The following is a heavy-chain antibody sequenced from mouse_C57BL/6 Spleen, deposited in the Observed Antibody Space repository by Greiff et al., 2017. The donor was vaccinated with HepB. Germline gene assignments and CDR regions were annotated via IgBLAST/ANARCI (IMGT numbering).Heavy chain of an antibody. CDR1: GYTFTSYW. J-gene: IGHJ3*01. V-gene: IGHV1-74*01. Sequence: QVQLQQPGAELVKPGASVKVSCKASGYTFTSYWMHWVKQRPGQGLEWIGRIHHSDSDTNYNQKFKGKATLTVDKSSSTAYMQLRSLTSEDSAVYYCAIHTSYDYGVAYWGQGTLVTVSA. D-gene: IGHD2-4*01. CDR3: AIHTSYDYGVAY. CDR2: IHHSDSDT.